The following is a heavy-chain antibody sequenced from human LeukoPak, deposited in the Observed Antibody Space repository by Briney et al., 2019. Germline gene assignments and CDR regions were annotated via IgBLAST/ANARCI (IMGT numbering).Heavy chain of an antibody. CDR1: GGSISSSSAY. D-gene: IGHD3-10*01. V-gene: IGHV4-39*01. J-gene: IGHJ3*02. Sequence: SETLSLTCTVSGGSISSSSAYWGWIRQPPGKGLEWIGSIYYSKNTYYNPSLKSRVTISADTSKNQFSLKLSSVTAADTAVYYCASHYFDDAFDIWGRGTMVTVSS. CDR3: ASHYFDDAFDI. CDR2: IYYSKNT.